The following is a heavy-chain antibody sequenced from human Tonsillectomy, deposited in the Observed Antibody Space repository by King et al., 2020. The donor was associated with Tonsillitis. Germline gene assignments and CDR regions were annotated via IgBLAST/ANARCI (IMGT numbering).Heavy chain of an antibody. CDR2: ISGRGDSS. CDR3: ARNGYFYHSSGFYYIDYFDS. D-gene: IGHD3-22*01. Sequence: VQLVESGGGLVQPGGSLRLSCAASGFTFSTSAMSWVRQAPGKGLEWVSAISGRGDSSYYADSVKGRFTSSRDISKNTLYLQMNSLRADDTAVYYCARNGYFYHSSGFYYIDYFDSWGQGTLLTVSS. V-gene: IGHV3-23*04. CDR1: GFTFSTSA. J-gene: IGHJ4*02.